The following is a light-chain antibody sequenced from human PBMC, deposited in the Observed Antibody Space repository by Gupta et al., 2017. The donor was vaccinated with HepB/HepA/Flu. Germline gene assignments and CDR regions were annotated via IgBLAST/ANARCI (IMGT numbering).Light chain of an antibody. V-gene: IGLV1-44*01. J-gene: IGLJ2*01. CDR1: TSNIGNNA. CDR2: NNS. Sequence: QSVLTQPPSVSETPGQRIIVSCSGSTSNIGNNAVSWYQQLPGTAPKLLILNNSQRPSGVPDRIAGSKSGTAASLAISGLQSEDEADDYCAAWDDSLNVVIFGGGTKVTVL. CDR3: AAWDDSLNVVI.